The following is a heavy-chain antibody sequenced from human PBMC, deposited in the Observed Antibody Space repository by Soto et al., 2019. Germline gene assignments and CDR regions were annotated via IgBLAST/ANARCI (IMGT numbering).Heavy chain of an antibody. J-gene: IGHJ4*02. CDR2: ISGYNGDT. CDR1: GYTFTNYG. V-gene: IGHV1-18*01. CDR3: ALDCSGSTCYIDY. Sequence: QVQLVQSGAEVKKPGASVKVSCKASGYTFTNYGISWVRQAPGQGPEWMGWISGYNGDTNYVQYLQGRVTMTTDTSTTTAYTELRSLRSDDTAVYYCALDCSGSTCYIDYWGQGTLVTVSS. D-gene: IGHD2-15*01.